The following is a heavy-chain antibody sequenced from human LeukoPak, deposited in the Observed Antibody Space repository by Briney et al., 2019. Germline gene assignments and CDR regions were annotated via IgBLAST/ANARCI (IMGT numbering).Heavy chain of an antibody. CDR3: ARIEVAYYYDSSGAFDY. Sequence: SETLSLTCTVSGGSISSSSYYWGWIRQPPGKGLEWIGSIYYSGNTYYNASLKSQVSISIDTSKNQFSLKLSSVTAADTAVYYCARIEVAYYYDSSGAFDYWGQGTLVTVSP. CDR1: GGSISSSSYY. D-gene: IGHD3-22*01. V-gene: IGHV4-39*01. CDR2: IYYSGNT. J-gene: IGHJ4*02.